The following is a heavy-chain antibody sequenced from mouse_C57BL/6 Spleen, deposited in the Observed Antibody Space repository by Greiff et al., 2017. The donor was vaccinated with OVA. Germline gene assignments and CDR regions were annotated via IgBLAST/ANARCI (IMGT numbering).Heavy chain of an antibody. V-gene: IGHV1-74*01. CDR3: ATLITTVVATSYFDY. J-gene: IGHJ2*01. Sequence: QVQLQQPGADLVKPGASVKVSCKASGYTFTSYWMHWVKQRPGQGLEWIGRIHPSDSDTNYNQKFKGKATLTVDKSSSTAYMQLSSLTSEDSAVYYCATLITTVVATSYFDYWGQGTTLTVSS. D-gene: IGHD1-1*01. CDR1: GYTFTSYW. CDR2: IHPSDSDT.